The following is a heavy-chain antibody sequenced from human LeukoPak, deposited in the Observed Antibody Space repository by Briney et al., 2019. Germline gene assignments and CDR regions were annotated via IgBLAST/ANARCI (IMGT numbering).Heavy chain of an antibody. D-gene: IGHD5-18*01. V-gene: IGHV4-39*01. Sequence: PSETPSLTCTVSGGSISSSSYYWGWIRQPPGKGLEWIGSFYYSGSTYYNPSLKSRVTISVDTSKNQFSLKLSSVTATDTAVYYCARRRSGNSYVDYWGQGTLVTVSS. CDR1: GGSISSSSYY. CDR2: FYYSGST. J-gene: IGHJ4*02. CDR3: ARRRSGNSYVDY.